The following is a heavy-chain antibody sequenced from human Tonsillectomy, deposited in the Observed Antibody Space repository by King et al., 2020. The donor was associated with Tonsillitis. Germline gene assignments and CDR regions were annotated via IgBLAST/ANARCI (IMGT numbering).Heavy chain of an antibody. D-gene: IGHD1-26*01. CDR2: ISGSGGIT. V-gene: IGHV3-23*04. Sequence: VQLVESVGGLVQPGGSLRLSCAASGFTFSSYAMSWGRQAPWNGLEWVSAISGSGGITYYADSVKGRFTISRDNSKNTLYLQMNSLRAEDTAVYYCAKEIVGATTWYYGMDVWGQGTTVTVSS. CDR1: GFTFSSYA. J-gene: IGHJ6*02. CDR3: AKEIVGATTWYYGMDV.